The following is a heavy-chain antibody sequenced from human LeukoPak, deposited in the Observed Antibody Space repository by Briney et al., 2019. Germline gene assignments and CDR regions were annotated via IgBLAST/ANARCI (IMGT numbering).Heavy chain of an antibody. CDR1: GGSFSGYY. D-gene: IGHD3-22*01. CDR3: ARGGLDYYDSSGSPVPFDY. CDR2: INHSGST. J-gene: IGHJ4*02. V-gene: IGHV4-34*01. Sequence: SETLSLTCAVYGGSFSGYYWSWIRQPPGEGLEWIGEINHSGSTNYNPSLKSRVTISVDTSKNQFSLKLSSVTAADTAVYYCARGGLDYYDSSGSPVPFDYWGQGTLVTVSS.